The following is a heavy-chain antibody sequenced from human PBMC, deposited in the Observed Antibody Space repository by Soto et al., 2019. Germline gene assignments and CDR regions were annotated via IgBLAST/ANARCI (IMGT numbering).Heavy chain of an antibody. V-gene: IGHV5-51*01. Sequence: GESLKISCKGSGYSFTNHWIGWVRQMPGKGLEWMGIIYPGDSDTRYSPSFQGQVTISADKSISTAYLQWSSLRASDTAMYYCARLRADDVVGNFEHWGQGTLVTVSS. D-gene: IGHD1-1*01. CDR1: GYSFTNHW. CDR2: IYPGDSDT. J-gene: IGHJ4*02. CDR3: ARLRADDVVGNFEH.